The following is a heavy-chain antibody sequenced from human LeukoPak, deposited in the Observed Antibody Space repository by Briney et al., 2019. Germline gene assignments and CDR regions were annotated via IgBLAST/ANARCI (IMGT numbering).Heavy chain of an antibody. CDR2: IYYSGST. CDR1: CGSISSYY. Sequence: SETLSLTCTVSCGSISSYYWSWIRQPPGKGLEWIGYIYYSGSTNYDPSLKSRVTISVDTSKNQFSLKLSSVTAADTAVYYCARDDPRTAPDPWGQGTLVTVSS. V-gene: IGHV4-59*01. CDR3: ARDDPRTAPDP. D-gene: IGHD5-18*01. J-gene: IGHJ5*02.